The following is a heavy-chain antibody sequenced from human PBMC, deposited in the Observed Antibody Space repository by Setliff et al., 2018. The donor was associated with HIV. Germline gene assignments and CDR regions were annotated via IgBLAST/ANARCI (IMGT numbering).Heavy chain of an antibody. CDR1: GGSISSGSYY. CDR2: IYTSGST. CDR3: ARDWGGPLDY. Sequence: LSLTCTVSGGSISSGSYYWSWIRQPAGKGLEWIGHIYTSGSTNYNPSLKSRVTISVDTSKNQFSLKLSSVTAADTAVYYCARDWGGPLDYWGQGTLVTVSS. J-gene: IGHJ4*02. D-gene: IGHD7-27*01. V-gene: IGHV4-61*09.